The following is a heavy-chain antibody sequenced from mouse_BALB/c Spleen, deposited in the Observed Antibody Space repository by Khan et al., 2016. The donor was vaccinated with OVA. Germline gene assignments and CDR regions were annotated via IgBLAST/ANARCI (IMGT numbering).Heavy chain of an antibody. J-gene: IGHJ3*01. V-gene: IGHV1-77*01. Sequence: VQLQESVPELVNPGASLKVSCKASGYTFTDYIIGWVKQSTRQGLEWIGDIFPGSGTPYYNEKFKDKATLTADKSSNTAYMQLSSLTSEDSAVYFCARGVYSVFAYWGQGTLVTVSA. CDR3: ARGVYSVFAY. CDR2: IFPGSGTP. CDR1: GYTFTDYI. D-gene: IGHD1-1*01.